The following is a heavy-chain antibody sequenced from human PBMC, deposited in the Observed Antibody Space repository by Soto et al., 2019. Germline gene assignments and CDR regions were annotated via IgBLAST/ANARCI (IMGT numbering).Heavy chain of an antibody. CDR2: IYPGDSDT. CDR3: ARTAARGSDCSSTSCYRDNWFDP. V-gene: IGHV5-51*01. Sequence: GESLKISCNGSGYSFTSYWIGWVRQMPGKGLDWVGIIYPGDSDTRYSPSFQGQVTISADKSISTAYLQWSSLKASDTAMYYCARTAARGSDCSSTSCYRDNWFDPWGQGTLVTVSS. CDR1: GYSFTSYW. D-gene: IGHD2-2*02. J-gene: IGHJ5*02.